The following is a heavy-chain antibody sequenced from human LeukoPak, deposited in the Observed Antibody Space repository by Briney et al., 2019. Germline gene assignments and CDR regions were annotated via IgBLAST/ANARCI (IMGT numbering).Heavy chain of an antibody. V-gene: IGHV1-69*01. D-gene: IGHD6-13*01. CDR3: AIEGSSWYHKKRYFDY. CDR2: IIPIFGTA. Sequence: ASVKVSCKASGGTFSSYAISWVRQAPGQGLEWMGGIIPIFGTANYAQKFQGRVTITADESTSTAYMELSSLRSEDTAVYYCAIEGSSWYHKKRYFDYWGQGTLVTVSS. J-gene: IGHJ4*02. CDR1: GGTFSSYA.